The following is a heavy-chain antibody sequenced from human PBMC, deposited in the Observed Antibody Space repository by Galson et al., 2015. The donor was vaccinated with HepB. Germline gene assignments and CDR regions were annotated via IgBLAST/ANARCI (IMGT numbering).Heavy chain of an antibody. J-gene: IGHJ5*02. Sequence: SLRFSCAASGVTFSDYYMSWVRQAPGEGLEWISHISSSGTTISYADSVKGRFTVSRDNAKKSLFLQMNSLRDEDTAVYYCARATLGWFDPWGQGTLVTVSS. D-gene: IGHD2/OR15-2a*01. CDR2: ISSSGTTI. CDR3: ARATLGWFDP. V-gene: IGHV3-11*01. CDR1: GVTFSDYY.